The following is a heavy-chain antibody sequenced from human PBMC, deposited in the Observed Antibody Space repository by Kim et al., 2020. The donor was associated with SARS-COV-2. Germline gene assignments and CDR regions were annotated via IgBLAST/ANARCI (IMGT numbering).Heavy chain of an antibody. CDR3: ARDDTYQLLSNYYYTGMDV. D-gene: IGHD2-2*01. J-gene: IGHJ6*02. CDR1: GYTFTNYA. CDR2: INAGHGNI. V-gene: IGHV1-3*01. Sequence: ASVKVSCKASGYTFTNYAMHWVRQAPGQSLEWMGWINAGHGNIKYSQKFHGRVTITRDTYASTAYMELSSLISEDTAVYYCARDDTYQLLSNYYYTGMDVWGQGTTVTVTS.